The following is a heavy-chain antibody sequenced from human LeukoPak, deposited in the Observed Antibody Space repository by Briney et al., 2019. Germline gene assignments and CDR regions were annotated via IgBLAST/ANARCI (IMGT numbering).Heavy chain of an antibody. CDR2: TYYRSKWYN. J-gene: IGHJ3*02. CDR3: ARVPILLVGMALAGDDAIDI. CDR1: GDSVSSNSAA. Sequence: SQTLSLTCTISGDSVSSNSAAWNWIRQSPSRGLEWRGRTYYRSKWYNEHAVSLRGRITINADTSNNQFFLQLKSVTPEDTAVYYCARVPILLVGMALAGDDAIDIWGQGMMVTVSS. D-gene: IGHD6-19*01. V-gene: IGHV6-1*01.